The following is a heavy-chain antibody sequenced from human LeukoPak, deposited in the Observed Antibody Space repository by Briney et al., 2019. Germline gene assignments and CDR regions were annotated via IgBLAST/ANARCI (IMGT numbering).Heavy chain of an antibody. Sequence: GRSLRLSCAASGFTFSSYAMHWVRQAPGKGLEWVAVISYDGSNKYYADSVKGRFTISRDNSKNTLYLQMNSLRAEDTAVYYCARGGDYYYDSSGYYSPVDYWGQGTLVTVSP. J-gene: IGHJ4*02. CDR2: ISYDGSNK. V-gene: IGHV3-30*04. CDR3: ARGGDYYYDSSGYYSPVDY. D-gene: IGHD3-22*01. CDR1: GFTFSSYA.